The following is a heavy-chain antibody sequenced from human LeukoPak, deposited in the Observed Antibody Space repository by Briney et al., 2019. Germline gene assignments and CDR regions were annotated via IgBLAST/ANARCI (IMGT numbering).Heavy chain of an antibody. V-gene: IGHV3-23*01. CDR2: ISGSGGST. CDR1: GFTFSNYA. J-gene: IGHJ3*02. CDR3: LSMSSSWSDAFDI. D-gene: IGHD6-13*01. Sequence: GGSLRLSCAASGFTFSNYAMSWVRQAPGKGLEWVSGISGSGGSTYYADSVKGRLTISRDNSKNTLYLQMNSLRAEDTAVYYCLSMSSSWSDAFDIWGQGTTVSVSS.